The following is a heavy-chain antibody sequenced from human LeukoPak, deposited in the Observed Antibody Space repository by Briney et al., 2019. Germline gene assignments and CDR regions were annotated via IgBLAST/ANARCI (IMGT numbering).Heavy chain of an antibody. D-gene: IGHD2-2*01. CDR1: GYSFTNYW. V-gene: IGHV5-51*01. CDR2: IYPGDSDT. Sequence: GESLKISCEGSGYSFTNYWIAWVRQMPEQGLEWMGVIYPGDSDTRYSPSFRGQVTISADKTINTAYLQWTSLKASDSAMYYCARQGYCTSISCPRESDYWGQGALVTVSS. CDR3: ARQGYCTSISCPRESDY. J-gene: IGHJ4*02.